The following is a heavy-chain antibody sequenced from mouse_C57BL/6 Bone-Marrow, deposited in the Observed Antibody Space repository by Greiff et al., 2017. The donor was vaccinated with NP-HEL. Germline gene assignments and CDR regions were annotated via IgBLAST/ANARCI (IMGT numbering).Heavy chain of an antibody. CDR3: ARSGAITGYAMDY. Sequence: EVQLVESGPGMVKPSQSLSLTCTVTGYSITSGYDWHWIRHFPGNKLEWMGYISYSGSTNYNPSLKSRISITHDTSKNHFFLKLNSVTTEDTATYYCARSGAITGYAMDYWGQGTSVTVSS. D-gene: IGHD4-1*01. CDR2: ISYSGST. V-gene: IGHV3-1*01. CDR1: GYSITSGYD. J-gene: IGHJ4*01.